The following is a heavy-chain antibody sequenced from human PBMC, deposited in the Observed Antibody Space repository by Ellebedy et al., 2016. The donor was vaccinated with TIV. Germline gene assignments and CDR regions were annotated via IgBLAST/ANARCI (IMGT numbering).Heavy chain of an antibody. CDR3: ARADYYAAGGLDF. CDR1: GGSIDTYY. J-gene: IGHJ4*02. V-gene: IGHV4-59*01. D-gene: IGHD3-10*01. CDR2: IYYSGTT. Sequence: SETLSLTCTVSGGSIDTYYWTWIRQPPGRGLEWIGNIYYSGTTNYNPSLKSRLTMSVDTSKNHFSLNLRSVTAADTAVYYCARADYYAAGGLDFWGRGTLVTVSS.